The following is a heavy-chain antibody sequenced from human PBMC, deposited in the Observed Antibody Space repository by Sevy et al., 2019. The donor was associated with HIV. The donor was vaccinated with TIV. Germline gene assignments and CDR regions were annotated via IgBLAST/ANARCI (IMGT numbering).Heavy chain of an antibody. CDR3: ARGIGQQLAVSFDY. V-gene: IGHV7-4-1*02. Sequence: ASVKVSCKASGYTFTRYGFNLARQAPGQGPEWMGWINTNTGNPTYDQGFTGRFVLSLDTAASTVSLVIRSLKTDDTAIYYCARGIGQQLAVSFDYWGQRTLVTVSS. D-gene: IGHD6-13*01. J-gene: IGHJ4*02. CDR2: INTNTGNP. CDR1: GYTFTRYG.